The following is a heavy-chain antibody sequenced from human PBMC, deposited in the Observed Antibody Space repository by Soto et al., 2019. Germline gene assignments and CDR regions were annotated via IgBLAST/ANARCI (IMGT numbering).Heavy chain of an antibody. CDR2: INPNSGGT. CDR1: GYTFTSYG. V-gene: IGHV1-2*04. CDR3: ARGNNSDSSGYYLGNSFDI. J-gene: IGHJ3*02. Sequence: ASVKVSCKASGYTFTSYGISWVRQAPGQGLEWMGWINPNSGGTNYAQKFQGSVTMTRDTSLTTAYMELTRLTSDDTAMYYCARGNNSDSSGYYLGNSFDIWGQGTMVTVSS. D-gene: IGHD3-22*01.